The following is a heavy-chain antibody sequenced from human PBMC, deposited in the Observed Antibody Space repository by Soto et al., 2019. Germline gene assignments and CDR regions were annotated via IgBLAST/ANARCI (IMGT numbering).Heavy chain of an antibody. CDR1: GFTFSSYE. J-gene: IGHJ6*02. Sequence: EVQLVESGGGLVQPGGSLRLSCAASGFTFSSYEMHWVRQAPGKGLEWVSYISSSGATKYYVDSVKGRFTISRDNAKNSLYLPMQSLRAEDTAVYYCARDLCNSSSWYRFYYYGMDVWGQGTTVTVSS. CDR3: ARDLCNSSSWYRFYYYGMDV. CDR2: ISSSGATK. D-gene: IGHD6-13*01. V-gene: IGHV3-48*03.